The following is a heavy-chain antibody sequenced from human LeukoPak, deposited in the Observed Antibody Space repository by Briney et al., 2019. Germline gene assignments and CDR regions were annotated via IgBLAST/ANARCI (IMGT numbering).Heavy chain of an antibody. J-gene: IGHJ5*02. CDR1: GYTFDKFG. CDR2: ISPQNGNT. D-gene: IGHD2-2*01. Sequence: ASVKVSCKASGYTFDKFGIAWVRQAPGQGLEWMGWISPQNGNTKYAQKVQDRVSMTIDTSTSTAYMELRSLRSDDTAVYYCARPAPFDPWGQGTLVTVSS. CDR3: ARPAPFDP. V-gene: IGHV1-18*01.